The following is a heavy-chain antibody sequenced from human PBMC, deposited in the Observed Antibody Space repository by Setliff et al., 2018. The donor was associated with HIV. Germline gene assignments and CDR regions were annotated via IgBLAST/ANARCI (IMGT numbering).Heavy chain of an antibody. CDR1: GASVSSGGHY. CDR2: IYYSEKT. J-gene: IGHJ1*01. CDR3: ANFLNSGGWNPGYFEY. D-gene: IGHD6-19*01. V-gene: IGHV4-31*03. Sequence: PSETLSLTCTVSGASVSSGGHYWSGIRQHPGKGLEWIGYIYYSEKTNYNPSLKSRVSISVDTSKNQFSLKLSSVTAADTAVYYCANFLNSGGWNPGYFEYWGQGTQVTVSS.